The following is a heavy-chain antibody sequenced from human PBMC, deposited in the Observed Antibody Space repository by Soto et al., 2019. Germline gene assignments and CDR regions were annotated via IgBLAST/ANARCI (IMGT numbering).Heavy chain of an antibody. V-gene: IGHV3-23*01. J-gene: IGHJ4*02. D-gene: IGHD4-17*01. Sequence: PGGSLRLSCAASGFTFSSYAMSWVRQAPGKGLEWASAISGSGGSTYYADSVKGRFTISRDNSKNTLYLQMNSLRAEDTAVYYCAKDTGVFTVTTGRFWDYWGQGTLVTVSS. CDR2: ISGSGGST. CDR1: GFTFSSYA. CDR3: AKDTGVFTVTTGRFWDY.